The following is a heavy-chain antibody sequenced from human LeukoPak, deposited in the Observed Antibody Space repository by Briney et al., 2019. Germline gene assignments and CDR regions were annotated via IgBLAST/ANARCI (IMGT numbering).Heavy chain of an antibody. J-gene: IGHJ4*02. CDR2: INPDTGGT. D-gene: IGHD2-2*01. CDR1: GYTFTGYY. V-gene: IGHV1-2*02. CDR3: ARGGEVCSSTSCYRGHEY. Sequence: APVKVSCKASGYTFTGYYMHWVRQAPGQGLEWMGWINPDTGGTSYAQRFQGRVTMTRDTSISTAYMELSRLTSDDTAVYYCARGGEVCSSTSCYRGHEYWGEGTVVTVSS.